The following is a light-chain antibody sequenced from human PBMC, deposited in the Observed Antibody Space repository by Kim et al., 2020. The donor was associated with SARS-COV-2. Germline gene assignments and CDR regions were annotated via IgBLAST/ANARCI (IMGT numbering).Light chain of an antibody. CDR1: QYISTW. CDR3: QQYNSYMYS. Sequence: DVQMTQSPSTLSASVGDRVTITCRASQYISTWVAWYQQKPGKAPKLLIYRASNLESGVPSRFSGTGSGTEFTLTISSLQPDDYGSYYCQQYNSYMYSFGQGTRLEI. CDR2: RAS. V-gene: IGKV1-5*03. J-gene: IGKJ2*03.